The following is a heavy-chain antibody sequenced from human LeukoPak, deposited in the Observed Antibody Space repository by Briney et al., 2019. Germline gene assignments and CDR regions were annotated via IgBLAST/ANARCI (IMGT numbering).Heavy chain of an antibody. D-gene: IGHD3-3*01. J-gene: IGHJ4*02. Sequence: GGSLRLSCADSGFTFSSYAMSWVRHAPGKGLEWVSDINGSGGSTYYADSVKGRFTISRDNSKNTLYLQMNSLRAEDTAVYYCAKSLLRPAYWGQGTLVTVSS. CDR3: AKSLLRPAY. V-gene: IGHV3-23*01. CDR1: GFTFSSYA. CDR2: INGSGGST.